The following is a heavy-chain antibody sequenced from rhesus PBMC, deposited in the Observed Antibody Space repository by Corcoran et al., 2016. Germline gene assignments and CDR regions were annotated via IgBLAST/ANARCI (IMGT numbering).Heavy chain of an antibody. CDR1: GGSFSGYY. Sequence: QVQLQESGPGLVKPSETLSLTCAVSGGSFSGYYWGWIRQPPGKGLEWIGYISGSSGTTDYNPSLKSRVTISTDTSKNQFSLKLSSVTAADTAVYYCARDLDGYFDLWAPGTPITISS. J-gene: IGHJ2*01. CDR2: ISGSSGTT. CDR3: ARDLDGYFDL. V-gene: IGHV4-165*01. D-gene: IGHD3-3*01.